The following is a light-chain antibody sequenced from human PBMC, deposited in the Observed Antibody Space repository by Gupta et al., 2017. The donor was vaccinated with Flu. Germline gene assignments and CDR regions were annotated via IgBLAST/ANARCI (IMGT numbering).Light chain of an antibody. CDR3: MQTLQTPRT. Sequence: DIVMTQSPLSLPVTPGEAASISCRSSQSLLQSNGYSYLDWYLQKPGQSPQLLIYLGFSRAPGVPDRFSGRGSGTNFTLGIRRVEADDVGVYYCMQTLQTPRTFGQGTKVEIK. J-gene: IGKJ1*01. CDR2: LGF. CDR1: QSLLQSNGYSY. V-gene: IGKV2-28*01.